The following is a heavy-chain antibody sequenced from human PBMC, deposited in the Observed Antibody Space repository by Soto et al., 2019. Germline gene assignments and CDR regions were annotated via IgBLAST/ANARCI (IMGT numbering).Heavy chain of an antibody. V-gene: IGHV3-30*03. Sequence: WGSLRLSCAASGFTFSSYGMHWVRQAPGKGLEWVAVISYDGSNKYYADSVKGRFTISRDNSKNTLYLQMNSLRAADTAVYYCARYGAAPWYFDYWGQGTLVTVSS. CDR2: ISYDGSNK. CDR1: GFTFSSYG. CDR3: ARYGAAPWYFDY. D-gene: IGHD1-26*01. J-gene: IGHJ4*02.